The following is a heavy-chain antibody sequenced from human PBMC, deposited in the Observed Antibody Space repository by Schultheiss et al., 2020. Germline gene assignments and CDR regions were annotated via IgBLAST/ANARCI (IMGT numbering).Heavy chain of an antibody. CDR1: GFTFSSYD. D-gene: IGHD4/OR15-4a*01. Sequence: WGSLRLSCAASGFTFSSYDMHWVRQATGKGLEWVSAIGTAGDTYYPGSVKGRFTISRENAKNSLYLQMNSLRAGDTAVYYCARVWPGAEYYYYGMDVWGQGTTVTVSS. J-gene: IGHJ6*02. V-gene: IGHV3-13*01. CDR3: ARVWPGAEYYYYGMDV. CDR2: IGTAGDT.